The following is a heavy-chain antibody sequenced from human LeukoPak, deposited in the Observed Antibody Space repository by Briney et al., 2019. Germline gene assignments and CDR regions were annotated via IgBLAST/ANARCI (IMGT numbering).Heavy chain of an antibody. CDR2: INWNGESI. Sequence: SLRLSCAASGFTFVEYGMHWVRQVPGKGLEWISGINWNGESIVYADPVKGRFTISRDNAKNSLYLQMNDLRPEDTALYYCAKDYVSIPYGIDVWGQGTTVIVSS. D-gene: IGHD1-1*01. V-gene: IGHV3-9*01. CDR3: AKDYVSIPYGIDV. J-gene: IGHJ6*02. CDR1: GFTFVEYG.